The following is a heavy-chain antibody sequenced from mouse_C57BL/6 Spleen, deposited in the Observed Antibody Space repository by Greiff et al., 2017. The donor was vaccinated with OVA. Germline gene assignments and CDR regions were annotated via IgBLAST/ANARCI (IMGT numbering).Heavy chain of an antibody. Sequence: QVQLKQPGAELVKPGASVKVSCKASGYTFTSYWMHWVKQRPGQGLEWIGRIHPSDSDTNYNQKFKGKATLTVDKSSSTAYMQLSSLTSEDSAVYYCAILYDGYYDYAMDYWGQGTSVTVSS. CDR2: IHPSDSDT. D-gene: IGHD2-3*01. J-gene: IGHJ4*01. CDR3: AILYDGYYDYAMDY. CDR1: GYTFTSYW. V-gene: IGHV1-74*01.